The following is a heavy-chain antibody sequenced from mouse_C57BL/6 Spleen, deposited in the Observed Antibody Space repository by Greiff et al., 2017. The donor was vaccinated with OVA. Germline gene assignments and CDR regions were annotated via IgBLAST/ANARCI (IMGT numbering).Heavy chain of an antibody. Sequence: EVQLVESGPGLVKPSQSLSLTCSVTGYSITSGYYWNWIRQFPGNKLEWMGYISYDGSNNYNQSLKNRISITSDTTKNQFFLKLNTVTTEDTATYYCAREMEDYGDASWFAYWGQGTLVTVSA. CDR2: ISYDGSN. D-gene: IGHD2-4*01. CDR1: GYSITSGYY. CDR3: AREMEDYGDASWFAY. J-gene: IGHJ3*01. V-gene: IGHV3-6*01.